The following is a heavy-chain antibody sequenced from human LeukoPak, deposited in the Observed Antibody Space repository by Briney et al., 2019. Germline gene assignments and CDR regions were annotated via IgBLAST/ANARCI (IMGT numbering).Heavy chain of an antibody. CDR2: IYSGDSDT. CDR1: GYSFSNFW. D-gene: IGHD2-15*01. CDR3: ARLGPDSAEYFQH. Sequence: GESLKISCQGSGYSFSNFWIGWVRQMPGKGLEWMGIIYSGDSDTRYSPSFQGQVTISADKSISTAYLQWSSLKASDTAMYYCARLGPDSAEYFQHWGQGTLVTVSS. J-gene: IGHJ1*01. V-gene: IGHV5-51*01.